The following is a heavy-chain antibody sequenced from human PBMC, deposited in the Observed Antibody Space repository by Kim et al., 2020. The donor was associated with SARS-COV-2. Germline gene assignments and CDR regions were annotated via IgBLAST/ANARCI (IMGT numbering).Heavy chain of an antibody. D-gene: IGHD1-26*01. J-gene: IGHJ2*01. CDR3: ARGGGSYYYWYFDL. CDR1: GGSFSGYY. V-gene: IGHV4-34*01. Sequence: SETLSLTCAVYGGSFSGYYWSWIRQPPGKGLEWIGEINHSGSTNYNPSLKSRVTISVDTSKNQFSLKLSSVTAADTAVYYCARGGGSYYYWYFDLRGRGTLVTVSS. CDR2: INHSGST.